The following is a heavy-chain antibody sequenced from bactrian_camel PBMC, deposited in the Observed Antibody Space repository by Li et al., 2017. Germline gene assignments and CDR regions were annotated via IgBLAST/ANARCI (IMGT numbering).Heavy chain of an antibody. D-gene: IGHD3*01. Sequence: HVQLVESGGGLVQPGGSLRLSCAASGFRFSGYSMVWVRQAPGKGLEWVSAINTAGNRTYYADSVRGRYTISRDNAESTLYLQLRSLKSEDTGMYYCVKMKTRFWRQYESYESNDRDQGTQVTVS. V-gene: IGHV3S1*01. CDR2: INTAGNRT. CDR3: VKMKTRFWRQYESYESND. CDR1: GFRFSGYS. J-gene: IGHJ4*01.